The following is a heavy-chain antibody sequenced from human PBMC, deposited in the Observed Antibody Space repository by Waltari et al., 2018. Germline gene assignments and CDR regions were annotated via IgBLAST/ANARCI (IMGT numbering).Heavy chain of an antibody. J-gene: IGHJ4*02. CDR1: GFTFNKYA. CDR3: AKEIAALGSPLFDY. D-gene: IGHD6-13*01. CDR2: INNGGVDT. Sequence: EVQLLESGGGVAQPGGSLRLSCAASGFTFNKYAMSWVRQTPEEGLEWVSDINNGGVDTVYADSVKGRFTISRDHSKNTLYLQVSSLRAEDTAVYYCAKEIAALGSPLFDYWGQGTLVSVSS. V-gene: IGHV3-23*01.